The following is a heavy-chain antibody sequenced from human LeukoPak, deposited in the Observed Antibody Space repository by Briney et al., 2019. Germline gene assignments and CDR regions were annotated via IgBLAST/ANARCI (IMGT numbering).Heavy chain of an antibody. D-gene: IGHD6-19*01. Sequence: ASVRVSCKASGYTFTSHYMHWVRQAPGQGLEWMGIINPSGGSTSYAQKFQGRVTMTRDMSTSTVYMELSSLRSEDTAVYYCARGKYSSGWYAFDYYYYYMDVWGKGTTVTVSS. CDR2: INPSGGST. V-gene: IGHV1-46*01. J-gene: IGHJ6*03. CDR3: ARGKYSSGWYAFDYYYYYMDV. CDR1: GYTFTSHY.